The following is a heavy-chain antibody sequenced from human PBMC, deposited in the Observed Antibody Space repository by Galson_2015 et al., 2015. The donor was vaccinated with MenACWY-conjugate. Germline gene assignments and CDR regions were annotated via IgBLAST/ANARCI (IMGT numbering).Heavy chain of an antibody. D-gene: IGHD2-2*01. Sequence: TLSLTCAVYGGSFSGYYWSWIRQPPGKGLEWIGEINHSGSTNYNPSLKSRVTISVDTSKNQFSLKLSSVTAADTAVYYCARAFYCSSTSCSYYWGQGTLVTVSS. V-gene: IGHV4-34*01. CDR2: INHSGST. CDR3: ARAFYCSSTSCSYY. CDR1: GGSFSGYY. J-gene: IGHJ4*02.